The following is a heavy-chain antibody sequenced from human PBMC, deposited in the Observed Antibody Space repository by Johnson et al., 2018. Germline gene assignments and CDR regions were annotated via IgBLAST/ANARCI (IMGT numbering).Heavy chain of an antibody. V-gene: IGHV3-21*06. Sequence: VQLLESGGGLVRPGGALRLSCAASNFTFSLYSMTWVRQAPGKGLEWVASLGGSSHFIYYAASVRGRFTVSRDNAKNSLYLQMDSLRGEDTAIYYCVRDRNTHTPGSVFDVWGQGTMVTVSS. CDR2: LGGSSHFI. J-gene: IGHJ3*01. CDR1: NFTFSLYS. CDR3: VRDRNTHTPGSVFDV. D-gene: IGHD1-26*01.